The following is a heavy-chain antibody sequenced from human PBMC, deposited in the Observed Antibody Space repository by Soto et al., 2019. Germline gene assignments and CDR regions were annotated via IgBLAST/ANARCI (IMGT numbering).Heavy chain of an antibody. CDR1: GGTFRNYA. J-gene: IGHJ4*02. CDR2: IIPVNGTA. D-gene: IGHD2-15*01. Sequence: SVKVSCKASGGTFRNYAITWVRQAPGQGLEWRGGIIPVNGTANYAQKLQGRVTINAYESTTTAYMELSILRSEDTAVYYCARGRFVVGAMGYFDSWGQGTLVTVSS. V-gene: IGHV1-69*13. CDR3: ARGRFVVGAMGYFDS.